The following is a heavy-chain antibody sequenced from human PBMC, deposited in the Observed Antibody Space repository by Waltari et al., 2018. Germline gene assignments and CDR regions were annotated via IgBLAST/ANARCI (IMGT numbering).Heavy chain of an antibody. J-gene: IGHJ4*02. CDR3: AKDAFGNTYLDF. D-gene: IGHD2-2*02. CDR1: GFTFSNFG. Sequence: QVNLVESGGGVVQPGGPLSPSCATSGFTFSNFGMHWVRQAPGKGLEWVALIWFDGSDKFYADSVRGRFTISRDNSARTLYLDMDSLRLDDTAMYYCAKDAFGNTYLDFWGQGTLVTVSS. V-gene: IGHV3-30*02. CDR2: IWFDGSDK.